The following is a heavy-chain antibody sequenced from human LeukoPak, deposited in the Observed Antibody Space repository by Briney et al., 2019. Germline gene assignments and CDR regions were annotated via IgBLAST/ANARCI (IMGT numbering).Heavy chain of an antibody. CDR3: AKGRILGSYYSPLDY. Sequence: GESLRLSCAASGFTFSSYGMHWVRQAPGKGLEWVAVISYDGSNKYYADSVKGRFTISRDNSKNTLYLQMNSLRAEGTAVYYCAKGRILGSYYSPLDYWGRGTLVTVSS. V-gene: IGHV3-30*18. D-gene: IGHD3-10*01. J-gene: IGHJ4*02. CDR2: ISYDGSNK. CDR1: GFTFSSYG.